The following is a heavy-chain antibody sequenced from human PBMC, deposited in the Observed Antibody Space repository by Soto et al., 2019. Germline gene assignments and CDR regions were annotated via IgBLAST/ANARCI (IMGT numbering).Heavy chain of an antibody. V-gene: IGHV3-30*18. CDR3: AKDGGPTYNYYGAEV. Sequence: PGGSLRLSCAVSGFTFSSYGMHWVRQAPVKGLEWVAFISYDGSEKYYADSVKGRFTISRDNSKNTLYLQMNSLRAEDTAVFYCAKDGGPTYNYYGAEVWGQETT. CDR2: ISYDGSEK. D-gene: IGHD3-3*01. CDR1: GFTFSSYG. J-gene: IGHJ6*02.